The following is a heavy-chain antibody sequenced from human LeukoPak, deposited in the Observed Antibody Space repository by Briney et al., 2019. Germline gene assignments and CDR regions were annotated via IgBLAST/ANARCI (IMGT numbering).Heavy chain of an antibody. Sequence: GGSLRLSCAASGFTFSDYYMSWIRQAPGKGLEWVSYISSSGSTIYYADSVKGRFTISRDNAKNSLYLQMNSLRAEDTAVYYCARVHPTTSIVVVVSSLFGFDYWGQGALVTVSS. V-gene: IGHV3-11*04. CDR1: GFTFSDYY. CDR3: ARVHPTTSIVVVVSSLFGFDY. D-gene: IGHD3-22*01. J-gene: IGHJ4*02. CDR2: ISSSGSTI.